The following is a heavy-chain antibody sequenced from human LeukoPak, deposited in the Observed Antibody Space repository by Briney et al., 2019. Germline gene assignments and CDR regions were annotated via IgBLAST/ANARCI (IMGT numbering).Heavy chain of an antibody. D-gene: IGHD5-18*01. V-gene: IGHV1-2*02. CDR1: GYTFTGYY. CDR3: ARSIYNTAMGDY. J-gene: IGHJ4*02. Sequence: ASVNVSCKASGYTFTGYYMHWVRQAPGQGLEWMGWINPNSGGTNYAQKFQGRVTMTRDTSISTAYMELSRLRSDDTAVYYCARSIYNTAMGDYWGQGTLVTVSS. CDR2: INPNSGGT.